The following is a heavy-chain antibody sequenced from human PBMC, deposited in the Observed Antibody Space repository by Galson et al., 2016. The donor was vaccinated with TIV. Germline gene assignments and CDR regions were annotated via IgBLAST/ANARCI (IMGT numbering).Heavy chain of an antibody. D-gene: IGHD3-22*01. J-gene: IGHJ4*02. CDR1: GFTFNTYG. Sequence: SLRLSCAGSGFTFNTYGMHWVRQAPGKGLEWVAVISNAGSNKYYADSVKGRFTIPRDNSKNTLYLQMNSLTTEDTAVYYCAKVGISGYYPPSPTFFDFWGQGTLVTVSS. CDR3: AKVGISGYYPPSPTFFDF. V-gene: IGHV3-30*18. CDR2: ISNAGSNK.